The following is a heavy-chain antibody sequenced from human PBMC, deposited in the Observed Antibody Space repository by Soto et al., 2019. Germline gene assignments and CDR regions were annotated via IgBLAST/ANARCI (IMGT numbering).Heavy chain of an antibody. V-gene: IGHV1-69*01. CDR3: ASGASRWYPSVFDP. Sequence: QAQVVQSGAEVRKPGSSVKLSCKASEGTFNSYAIAWVRQAPGQGLEWMGGIIPYYNTLNYVQKFQDRVTITADDSTNTVYMELSSLRSDDTAVYFCASGASRWYPSVFDPWAQGTVVTVSS. J-gene: IGHJ5*02. CDR1: EGTFNSYA. CDR2: IIPYYNTL. D-gene: IGHD6-13*01.